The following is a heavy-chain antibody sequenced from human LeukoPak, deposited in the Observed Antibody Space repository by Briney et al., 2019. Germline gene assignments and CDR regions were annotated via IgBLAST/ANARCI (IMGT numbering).Heavy chain of an antibody. Sequence: SETLSLTCTVSGGSIGTTGYYWAWIRQPPGKGLEWIGSIYYSGSTYYNPSLKSRVTISVDTSKNQFSLKLSSVTAADTAVYYCARHILGVREGFDPWGQGTLVTVSS. D-gene: IGHD3-3*01. CDR2: IYYSGST. V-gene: IGHV4-39*01. J-gene: IGHJ5*02. CDR3: ARHILGVREGFDP. CDR1: GGSIGTTGYY.